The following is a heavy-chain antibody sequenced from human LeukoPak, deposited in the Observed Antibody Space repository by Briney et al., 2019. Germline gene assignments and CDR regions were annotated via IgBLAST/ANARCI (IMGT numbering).Heavy chain of an antibody. CDR1: GYTLTELS. J-gene: IGHJ3*02. Sequence: GASVKVSCKVSGYTLTELSMHWVRQAPGKGLEWMGGFDPEDGETIYAQKFQGRVTMTEDTSTDTAYMELSSLRSEDTAVYYCANAVAANGDDAFDIWGQGTMVTVSS. CDR2: FDPEDGET. CDR3: ANAVAANGDDAFDI. D-gene: IGHD6-19*01. V-gene: IGHV1-24*01.